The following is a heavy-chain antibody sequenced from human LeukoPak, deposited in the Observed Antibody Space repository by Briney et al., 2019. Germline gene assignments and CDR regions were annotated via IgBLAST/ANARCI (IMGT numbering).Heavy chain of an antibody. V-gene: IGHV4-38-2*01. CDR3: AHYGSGSYYPYYFDY. D-gene: IGHD3-10*01. CDR2: ISHSGTT. J-gene: IGHJ4*02. Sequence: SETLSLTYVASDYSISSGYFWGWIRRPPGKGLEWIGSISHSGTTYYNPSFKSRVTISVDTSKNQFSLKLSSVTAADTAVYYCAHYGSGSYYPYYFDYWGQGTLVTVSS. CDR1: DYSISSGYF.